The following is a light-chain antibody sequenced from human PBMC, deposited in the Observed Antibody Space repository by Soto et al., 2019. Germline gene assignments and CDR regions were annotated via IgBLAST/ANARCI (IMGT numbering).Light chain of an antibody. V-gene: IGKV3-15*01. CDR2: DAS. CDR1: RSVNSN. J-gene: IGKJ1*01. CDR3: QQHNNWPPWT. Sequence: IVMTHSPATLSVSPLERATLSFMSIRSVNSNLALYQQKPGQAPRLLIYDASTMATGIPARFIGSGSGTEFTPAISSLQSEDFAVYYCQQHNNWPPWTFGQGTKVDI.